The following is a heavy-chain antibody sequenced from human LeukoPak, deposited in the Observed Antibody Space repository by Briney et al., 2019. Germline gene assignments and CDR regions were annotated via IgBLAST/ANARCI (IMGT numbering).Heavy chain of an antibody. CDR2: IYYSGST. D-gene: IGHD3-22*01. V-gene: IGHV4-31*03. CDR1: GGSISSGGYY. J-gene: IGHJ3*02. Sequence: PSETLSLTCTASGGSISSGGYYWSWIRQHPGTGLEWIGYIYYSGSTYYNPSLKSRVTISVDTSKNQFSLKLSSVTAADTAVYYCARAVYDSSGSDAFDIWGQGTMVTVSS. CDR3: ARAVYDSSGSDAFDI.